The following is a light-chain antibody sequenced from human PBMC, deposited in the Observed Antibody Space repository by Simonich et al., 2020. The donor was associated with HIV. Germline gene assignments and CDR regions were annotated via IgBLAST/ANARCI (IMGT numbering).Light chain of an antibody. CDR2: VAS. J-gene: IGKJ4*01. Sequence: EIVMTQSPATLSVSPGERATLSCRASQSVSSNLAWYQKKPGQAPRLIIYVASTRATGIPARFSGSGSGTEFTLTISSMQSEDFAVYYCQQYNNWPLTFGGGTKVEIK. V-gene: IGKV3-15*01. CDR3: QQYNNWPLT. CDR1: QSVSSN.